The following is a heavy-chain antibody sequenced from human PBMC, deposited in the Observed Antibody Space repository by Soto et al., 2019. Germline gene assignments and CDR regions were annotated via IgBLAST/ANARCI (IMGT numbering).Heavy chain of an antibody. V-gene: IGHV3-48*02. D-gene: IGHD3-10*02. CDR1: GITFSDYS. Sequence: EVQLVESGGDSIQRGGSLRLFCAASGITFSDYSMHWVRQAPGKGLEWVSYISSRGGTEYYTDSVKGRFTISRDNSKNSLYLQMNSLRDEDTAVYYCARGKVFAWGLDALDVWGRGTLVTVST. J-gene: IGHJ3*01. CDR3: ARGKVFAWGLDALDV. CDR2: ISSRGGTE.